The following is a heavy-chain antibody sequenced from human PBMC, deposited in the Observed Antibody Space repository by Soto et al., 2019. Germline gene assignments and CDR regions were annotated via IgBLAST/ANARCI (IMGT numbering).Heavy chain of an antibody. CDR1: GFTFSSYA. CDR2: ISGSGGST. V-gene: IGHV3-23*01. Sequence: EVQLLESGGGLVQPGGSLRLSCAASGFTFSSYAMSWVRQAPGKGLEWVSAISGSGGSTYYADSVKGRFTISRDNSKNTLYLQINRLRAGDTGLYYWSKRKDILVVPAAPPHFVFDYWGQGTLVTVSS. J-gene: IGHJ4*02. D-gene: IGHD2-2*01. CDR3: SKRKDILVVPAAPPHFVFDY.